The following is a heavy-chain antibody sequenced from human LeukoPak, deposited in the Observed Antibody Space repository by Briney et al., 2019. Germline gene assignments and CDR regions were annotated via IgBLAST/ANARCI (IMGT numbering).Heavy chain of an antibody. Sequence: GGSLRLSCAASGFTFSTYSMNWVRQAPGKGLEWVSSISSSPSYMYYADSVKGRFTISRDNAKNSLYLQMNSLRAEDTAVYFCAREGYVEMTTAYYFDYWGQGTLVTVSS. V-gene: IGHV3-21*01. CDR1: GFTFSTYS. CDR3: AREGYVEMTTAYYFDY. J-gene: IGHJ4*02. D-gene: IGHD5-24*01. CDR2: ISSSPSYM.